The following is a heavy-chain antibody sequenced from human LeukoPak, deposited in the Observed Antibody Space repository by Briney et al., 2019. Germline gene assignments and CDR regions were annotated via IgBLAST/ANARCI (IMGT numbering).Heavy chain of an antibody. V-gene: IGHV3-48*03. J-gene: IGHJ5*02. D-gene: IGHD2-21*01. CDR3: ASLWILTSA. Sequence: GGSLRLSCAASGFIFSSYEADWVRQAPGKGPEWVAYISKSGNSGTTIYYADSVKGRFTISRDNAKNSVYLQMNNLRDEDTAVYYCASLWILTSAWGRGTLVTVSS. CDR2: ISKSGNSGTTI. CDR1: GFIFSSYE.